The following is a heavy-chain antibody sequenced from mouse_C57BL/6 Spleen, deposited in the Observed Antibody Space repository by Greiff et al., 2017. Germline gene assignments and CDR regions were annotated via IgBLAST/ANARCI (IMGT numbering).Heavy chain of an antibody. Sequence: DVHLVESGGGLVQPGGSLKLSCAASGFTFSDYYMYWVRQTPEKRLEWVAYISNGGGSTYYPDTVKGRFTISRDNAKNTLYLQMSRLKSEDTAMYYGARLGTGVMDYWGQGTSVTVSS. CDR2: ISNGGGST. V-gene: IGHV5-12*01. J-gene: IGHJ4*01. CDR3: ARLGTGVMDY. CDR1: GFTFSDYY.